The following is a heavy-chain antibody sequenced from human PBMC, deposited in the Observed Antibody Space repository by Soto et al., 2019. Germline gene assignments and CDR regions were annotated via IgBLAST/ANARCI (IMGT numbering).Heavy chain of an antibody. Sequence: QVQLQQWGAGLLKPSETLSLTCAVYGGSFSGYYWSWIRRPPGKGLEWIGEINHSGSTNYNPSLKSRVTISVDTSKNQFSLKLSSVTAADTAVYYCARGLSSSGDYWGQGTLVTVSS. CDR3: ARGLSSSGDY. V-gene: IGHV4-34*01. CDR1: GGSFSGYY. D-gene: IGHD6-6*01. J-gene: IGHJ4*02. CDR2: INHSGST.